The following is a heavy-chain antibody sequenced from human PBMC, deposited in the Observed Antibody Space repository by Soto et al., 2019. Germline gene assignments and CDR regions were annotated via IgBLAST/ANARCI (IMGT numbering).Heavy chain of an antibody. Sequence: QVQLVESGGGVVQPGRSLRLFCAASGFTFSSYDMHWVRQAPGKGLEWVASISYDGSNTYYADSVTGRFTISRDNSKNTLYLQMNSLRAEDTSVYYCAKEGGLSGSYYISSSYYFDYWGTGNLVTVSS. V-gene: IGHV3-30*18. J-gene: IGHJ4*02. CDR3: AKEGGLSGSYYISSSYYFDY. CDR2: ISYDGSNT. D-gene: IGHD1-26*01. CDR1: GFTFSSYD.